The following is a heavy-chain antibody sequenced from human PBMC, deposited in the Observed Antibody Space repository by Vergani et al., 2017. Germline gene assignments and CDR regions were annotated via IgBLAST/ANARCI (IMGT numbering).Heavy chain of an antibody. CDR2: INPNSGGT. V-gene: IGHV1-2*02. D-gene: IGHD3-9*01. J-gene: IGHJ4*02. Sequence: QVQLVQSGAEVKKPGASVKVSCKASGYTFTGYYMHWVRQAPGQGLEWMGWINPNSGGTNYAQKFQGRVTMTRDTSISTGYMERSRLRSDDTAVYYCATLTRDDILTGSKTANFDWWGGGTLVTVSS. CDR1: GYTFTGYY. CDR3: ATLTRDDILTGSKTANFDW.